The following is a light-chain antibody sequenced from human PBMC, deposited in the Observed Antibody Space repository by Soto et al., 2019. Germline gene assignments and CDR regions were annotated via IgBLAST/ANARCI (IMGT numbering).Light chain of an antibody. Sequence: DIQMTQSPSTLPASVGDRVTITCRASQSISTWLAWYQQQPGKAPKLLIYKASSLQSGVPSRFSGSGSGTQFTLTINTLQPDDFATYYCQQYDSYPYTFGPGTKLEIK. J-gene: IGKJ2*01. CDR1: QSISTW. CDR3: QQYDSYPYT. CDR2: KAS. V-gene: IGKV1-5*03.